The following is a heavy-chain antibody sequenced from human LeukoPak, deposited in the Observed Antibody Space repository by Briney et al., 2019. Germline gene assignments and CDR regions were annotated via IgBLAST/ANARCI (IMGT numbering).Heavy chain of an antibody. CDR1: GYTLTELS. J-gene: IGHJ3*02. CDR3: ATESHSSGWYTKAFDI. D-gene: IGHD6-19*01. CDR2: FDPEDGET. V-gene: IGHV1-24*01. Sequence: ASVKVSCKVSGYTLTELSLHWVRQAPGKGLEWMGGFDPEDGETIYARKFQGRVTMTEDTSTDTAYMELSSLRSDDTAVYYCATESHSSGWYTKAFDIWGQGTVVTVSS.